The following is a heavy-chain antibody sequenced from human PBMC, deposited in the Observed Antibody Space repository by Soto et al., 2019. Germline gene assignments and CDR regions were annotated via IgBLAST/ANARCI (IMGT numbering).Heavy chain of an antibody. D-gene: IGHD6-13*01. Sequence: QVQLVESGGGVVQPGRSLRLSCAASGFTFSSYAMHWVRQAPGKGLEWVAVISYDGSNKYYADSVKGRFTISRDNSKNTLYLQMNSLRAEDTAVYYCARDRPPVEQQTARFDPWGQGTLVTVSS. V-gene: IGHV3-30-3*01. J-gene: IGHJ5*02. CDR2: ISYDGSNK. CDR1: GFTFSSYA. CDR3: ARDRPPVEQQTARFDP.